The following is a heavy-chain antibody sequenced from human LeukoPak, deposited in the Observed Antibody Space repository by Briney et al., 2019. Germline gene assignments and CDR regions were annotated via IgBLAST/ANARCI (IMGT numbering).Heavy chain of an antibody. CDR3: ARELELSYFDY. Sequence: GGSLRLSCAASGFTFSSYGMHWVRQAPGKGLERVAVIWYDGSNKYYADSVKGRFTISRDNSKNTLYLQMNSLRAEDTAVYYCARELELSYFDYWGQGTLVTVSS. V-gene: IGHV3-33*01. CDR2: IWYDGSNK. J-gene: IGHJ4*02. CDR1: GFTFSSYG. D-gene: IGHD1-7*01.